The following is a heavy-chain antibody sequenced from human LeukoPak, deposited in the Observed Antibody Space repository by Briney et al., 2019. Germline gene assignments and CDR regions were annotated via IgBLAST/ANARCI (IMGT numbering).Heavy chain of an antibody. CDR2: INPNTDVT. D-gene: IGHD2-15*01. J-gene: IGHJ4*02. CDR3: ARDGGYCSGGNCEAKIDY. Sequence: ASVKVSCKASGYTFTGHYMHWVRQAPGQGLGWMGWINPNTDVTKYAQKFQGRVTMTRDTSISTAYMGVSRLRSDDTALYYCARDGGYCSGGNCEAKIDYWGQGTLVTVSS. V-gene: IGHV1-2*02. CDR1: GYTFTGHY.